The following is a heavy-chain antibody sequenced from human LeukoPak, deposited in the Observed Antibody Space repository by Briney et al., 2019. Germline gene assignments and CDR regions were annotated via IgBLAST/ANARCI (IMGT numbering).Heavy chain of an antibody. D-gene: IGHD6-13*01. J-gene: IGHJ4*02. V-gene: IGHV4-38-2*02. CDR2: IYHSGST. CDR1: GYSISSGYY. CDR3: ARDVVAAAGTWDY. Sequence: SETLSLTCTVSGYSISSGYYWGWIRQPPGKGLEWIGSIYHSGSTYYNPSLKSRVTISVDTSKNQFSLKLSSVTAADTAVYYCARDVVAAAGTWDYWGQGTLVTVSS.